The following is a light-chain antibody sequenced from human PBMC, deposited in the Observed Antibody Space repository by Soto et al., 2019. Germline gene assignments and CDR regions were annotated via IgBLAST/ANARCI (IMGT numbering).Light chain of an antibody. Sequence: DIQMTQTASSLSASVGDRVTITCRASQSISSYLNWYQQKPGKAPKLLIYAASSLQSGVPSRFSGSGSGTDFTLTIGSLQPEDFATYYCQQSYSTPPSFGQGTKLEIK. CDR3: QQSYSTPPS. V-gene: IGKV1-39*01. CDR2: AAS. CDR1: QSISSY. J-gene: IGKJ2*01.